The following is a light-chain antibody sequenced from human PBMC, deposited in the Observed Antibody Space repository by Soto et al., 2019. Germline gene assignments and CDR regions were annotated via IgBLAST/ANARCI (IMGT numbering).Light chain of an antibody. CDR3: QQYNSYSRT. V-gene: IGKV1-5*01. J-gene: IGKJ1*01. CDR1: QSISSW. CDR2: HAS. Sequence: DIQMTQSPSTLSASVGDRVTITCRASQSISSWLAWYQQKPGKAPKLLIYHASTLESGVPSRFSGSGSVTEFTLTISSXXXDYFATYYCQQYNSYSRTFGQGTKV.